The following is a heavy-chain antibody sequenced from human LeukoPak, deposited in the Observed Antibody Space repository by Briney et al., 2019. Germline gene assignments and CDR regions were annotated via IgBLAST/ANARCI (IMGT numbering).Heavy chain of an antibody. CDR2: IKQDGSEK. CDR3: ARPRWDSSSSLGNY. J-gene: IGHJ4*02. V-gene: IGHV3-7*01. Sequence: GGSLRLSCAAAGFTFSSYWMSWVRQAPGKGLEWVANIKQDGSEKYYVDSVKGRFTISRDNAKNSLYLQMNSLRAEDTAVYYCARPRWDSSSSLGNYWGQGTLVTVSS. CDR1: GFTFSSYW. D-gene: IGHD6-6*01.